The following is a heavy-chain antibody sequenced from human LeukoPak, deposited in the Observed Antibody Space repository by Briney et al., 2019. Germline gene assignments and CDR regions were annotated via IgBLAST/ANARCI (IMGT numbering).Heavy chain of an antibody. Sequence: GASVKVSCKASGYTFTSYAMNWVRQAPGQGLEWMGWINTNTGNPTYAQGFTGRFVFSLDTSVSTAYLQISSLKAEDTAVYYCATDYDDYIWDAFDVWGQGTMVTVSS. D-gene: IGHD4-17*01. CDR3: ATDYDDYIWDAFDV. CDR2: INTNTGNP. V-gene: IGHV7-4-1*02. CDR1: GYTFTSYA. J-gene: IGHJ3*01.